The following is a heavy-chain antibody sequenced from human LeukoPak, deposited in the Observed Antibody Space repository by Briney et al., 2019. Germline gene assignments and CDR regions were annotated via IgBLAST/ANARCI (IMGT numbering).Heavy chain of an antibody. D-gene: IGHD5-12*01. CDR2: INHSGST. J-gene: IGHJ5*02. CDR3: ARDRTPDPLRGGNWFDP. CDR1: GESFSGYY. Sequence: SETLSLTCAVYGESFSGYYWSWIRQPPGKGLEWIGEINHSGSTNYNPSLKSRVTISVDTSKYQFSLKLSSVTAADTAVYYCARDRTPDPLRGGNWFDPWGQGTLVTVSS. V-gene: IGHV4-34*01.